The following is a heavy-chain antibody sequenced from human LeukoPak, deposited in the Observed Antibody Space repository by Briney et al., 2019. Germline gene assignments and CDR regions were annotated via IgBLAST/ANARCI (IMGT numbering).Heavy chain of an antibody. CDR1: GYTFTSYG. Sequence: ASVKVSCKASGYTFTSYGISWVRQAPGQGLEWMGWISAYNGNTNYAQKLQGRVTMTTDTSTSTAYMELRSLRSDDTAVYYCARDLHGSGTWDWFDPWGQGTLVTVSS. V-gene: IGHV1-18*01. CDR3: ARDLHGSGTWDWFDP. CDR2: ISAYNGNT. D-gene: IGHD3-10*01. J-gene: IGHJ5*02.